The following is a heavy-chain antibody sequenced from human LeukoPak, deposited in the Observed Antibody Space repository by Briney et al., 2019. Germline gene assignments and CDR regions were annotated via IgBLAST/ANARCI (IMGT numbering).Heavy chain of an antibody. CDR2: ISSSSSYI. V-gene: IGHV3-21*01. Sequence: PGGSLRLSCAASGFTFSSYSMNWVRQAPGKGLEWVSSISSSSSYIYYADSVKGRFTISRDNAKNPLYLQMNSLRAEDTAVYYCARDQIDYDSSGYYRVRGAFDIWGQGTMVTVSS. J-gene: IGHJ3*02. D-gene: IGHD3-22*01. CDR1: GFTFSSYS. CDR3: ARDQIDYDSSGYYRVRGAFDI.